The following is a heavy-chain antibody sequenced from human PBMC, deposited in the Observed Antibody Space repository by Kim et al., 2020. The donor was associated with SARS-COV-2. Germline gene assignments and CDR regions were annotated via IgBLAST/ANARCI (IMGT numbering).Heavy chain of an antibody. CDR3: ERHRGYQLLFNFYYYCRDV. V-gene: IGHV4-39*01. CDR2: IYYSVNP. CDR1: GGSIISSRYY. D-gene: IGHD2-2*01. J-gene: IGHJ6*03. Sequence: SETLSLTCTVSGGSIISSRYYWGWIRQPPGKGLVWIGIIYYSVNPYYNTSLRSRVTISVDTSKNQFSLKLSSVTAADTAVYSCERHRGYQLLFNFYYYCRDVWCKWATVTVSS.